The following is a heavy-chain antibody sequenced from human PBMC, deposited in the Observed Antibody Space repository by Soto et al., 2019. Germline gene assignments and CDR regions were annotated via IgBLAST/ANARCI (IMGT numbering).Heavy chain of an antibody. J-gene: IGHJ4*02. CDR1: GFTFSSYG. Sequence: QVQLVESGGGVVQPGRSLRLSCAASGFTFSSYGMHWVRQAPGKGLEWVAVISYDGSNKYYADSVKGRFTISRDNSKNPLYLQMNSLSAEVTAVYYCANDASAATLRCPCYWVQGPLVTVS. D-gene: IGHD2-15*01. CDR2: ISYDGSNK. CDR3: ANDASAATLRCPCY. V-gene: IGHV3-30*18.